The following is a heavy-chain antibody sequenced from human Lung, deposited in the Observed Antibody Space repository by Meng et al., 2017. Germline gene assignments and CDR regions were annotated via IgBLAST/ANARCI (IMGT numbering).Heavy chain of an antibody. Sequence: QVHLVQSGAEVKKPGASVKASCMASGYTFTNYAMHWVRQAPGQGLEWMGWINAGSENTEYSQKFQGRVTLTRDTSATTAYMELRSLKSEDTAIYYCARDIVVTFGELTTLDSWGQGTLVTVSS. V-gene: IGHV1-3*01. CDR1: GYTFTNYA. D-gene: IGHD2-21*01. CDR3: ARDIVVTFGELTTLDS. J-gene: IGHJ4*02. CDR2: INAGSENT.